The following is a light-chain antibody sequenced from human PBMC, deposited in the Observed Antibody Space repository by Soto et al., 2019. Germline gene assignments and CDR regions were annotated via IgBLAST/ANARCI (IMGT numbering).Light chain of an antibody. CDR1: QSVSNNY. CDR3: QQYGSSGT. CDR2: GAS. Sequence: ELVLTQSPGTLSLSPGERANLSCRASQSVSNNYLAWYQQKPGQAPRLLIYGASNRATGIPDRFSGSGSGTDFTLTISRLEPEDFAVYYCQQYGSSGTFGQGTKV. V-gene: IGKV3-20*01. J-gene: IGKJ1*01.